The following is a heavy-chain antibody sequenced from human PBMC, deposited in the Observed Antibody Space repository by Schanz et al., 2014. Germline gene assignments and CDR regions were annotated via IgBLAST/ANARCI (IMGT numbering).Heavy chain of an antibody. J-gene: IGHJ5*02. CDR2: MNPNSGNP. CDR3: ARGRGCTGGSCYSWFDL. V-gene: IGHV1-8*02. D-gene: IGHD2-15*01. CDR1: GYDFHIYA. Sequence: QVHLVQSGAEVKKPGASVTVSCKASGYDFHIYAYSWVRQAPGQGLEWLGWMNPNSGNPGFAQKFRGRVTMTRNTSMSTAYIELHILTSEDTAVYYCARGRGCTGGSCYSWFDLWGQGTLVTVAS.